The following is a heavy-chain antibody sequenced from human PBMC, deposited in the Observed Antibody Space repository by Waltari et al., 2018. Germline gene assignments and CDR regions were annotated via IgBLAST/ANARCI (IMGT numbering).Heavy chain of an antibody. CDR3: AREYYYDTRWIDY. D-gene: IGHD3-22*01. J-gene: IGHJ4*02. V-gene: IGHV4-39*07. CDR1: GGSIISATHY. CDR2: MYYSGST. Sequence: QLQLQESGPGLVKPSETLSLTCTVSGGSIISATHYWGWVRQPPGKGLEWIGRMYYSGSTSYNPSLKSRVTVSVDTSKNQFSLKLNSVTAADTAVYYCAREYYYDTRWIDYWGQGTQVTVSS.